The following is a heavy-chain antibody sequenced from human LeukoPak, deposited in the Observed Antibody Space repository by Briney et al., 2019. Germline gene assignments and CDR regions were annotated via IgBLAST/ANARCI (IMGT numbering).Heavy chain of an antibody. CDR3: ARAYRIVGATRVDYFDY. CDR1: GYTFTGYY. CDR2: INPNSGGT. V-gene: IGHV1-2*04. Sequence: ASVKVSCKASGYTFTGYYMHWVRQAPGQGLEWMGWINPNSGGTNYAQKFQGWVTMTRDTSISTAYMELSRLRSDDTAVYYCARAYRIVGATRVDYFDYWGQGTLVTVSS. D-gene: IGHD1-26*01. J-gene: IGHJ4*02.